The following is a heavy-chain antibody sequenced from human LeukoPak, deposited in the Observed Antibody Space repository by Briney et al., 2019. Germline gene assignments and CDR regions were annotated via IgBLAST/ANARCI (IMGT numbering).Heavy chain of an antibody. CDR3: ARTPAQGRVGPTYFDY. V-gene: IGHV3-48*02. Sequence: PGRSLRLSCAASGFSFSIYSMNWVRQAPGKGLEWVSYISSSSSTIYYADSVKGRFTISRDNAKNSLYLQMNGLRDEDTAVYYCARTPAQGRVGPTYFDYWGQGTLVTVSS. CDR1: GFSFSIYS. D-gene: IGHD1-26*01. J-gene: IGHJ4*02. CDR2: ISSSSSTI.